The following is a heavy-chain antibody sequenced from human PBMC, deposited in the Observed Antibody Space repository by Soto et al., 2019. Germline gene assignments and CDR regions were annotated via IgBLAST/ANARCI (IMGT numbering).Heavy chain of an antibody. CDR1: GFTFSTHS. J-gene: IGHJ4*02. CDR3: ATSVVMPVTHYFDS. D-gene: IGHD1-26*01. CDR2: ISTSSTYI. Sequence: PGGSLRLSCAASGFTFSTHSMYWVRQAPGKGLEWVSSISTSSTYIDYSDSVKGRFTISRDNAKNSLFLQMSSLRAEDTAEYFWATSVVMPVTHYFDSWGQGAMVTVSS. V-gene: IGHV3-21*06.